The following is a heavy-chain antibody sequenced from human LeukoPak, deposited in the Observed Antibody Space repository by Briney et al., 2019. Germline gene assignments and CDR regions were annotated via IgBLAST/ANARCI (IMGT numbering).Heavy chain of an antibody. CDR1: GGSISSYY. J-gene: IGHJ4*02. CDR3: ARSHMFSSGWWEYYFDY. Sequence: SETLSLTCTVSGGSISSYYWSWIRQPPGKGLEWIGYIYYSGKTKYNPSLKSQGTISVDTSKNQFSLKLSSVTAADTAVYYCARSHMFSSGWWEYYFDYWGQGTLVTVSS. V-gene: IGHV4-59*01. D-gene: IGHD6-19*01. CDR2: IYYSGKT.